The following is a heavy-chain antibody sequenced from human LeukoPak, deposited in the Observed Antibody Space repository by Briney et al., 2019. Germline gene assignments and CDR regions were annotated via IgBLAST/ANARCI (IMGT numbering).Heavy chain of an antibody. CDR1: GFTFSSYS. CDR3: AREVGSSWYLYYYMDV. J-gene: IGHJ6*03. CDR2: ISSSSSYI. V-gene: IGHV3-21*01. D-gene: IGHD6-13*01. Sequence: GGSLRLSCAASGFTFSSYSMNWVRQAPGKGLEWVSSISSSSSYIYYADSVKGRFTISRDNAKNSLYLQMNSLRAEDTAVYYCAREVGSSWYLYYYMDVWGKGTTVTVSS.